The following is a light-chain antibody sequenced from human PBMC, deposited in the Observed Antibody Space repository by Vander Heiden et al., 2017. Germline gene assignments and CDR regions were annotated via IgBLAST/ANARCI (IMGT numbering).Light chain of an antibody. CDR1: QSVSSNY. CDR3: QQYGSSPLT. J-gene: IGKJ4*01. CDR2: GAC. V-gene: IGKV3-20*01. Sequence: ESVLTQSPGTLSLSPGERATLSCRASQSVSSNYLAWYQQKPGQAPRLLIYGACSRATGIPDRFSGSGSGTDFTLTISRLEPEDFAVYYCQQYGSSPLTFGGGTKVEI.